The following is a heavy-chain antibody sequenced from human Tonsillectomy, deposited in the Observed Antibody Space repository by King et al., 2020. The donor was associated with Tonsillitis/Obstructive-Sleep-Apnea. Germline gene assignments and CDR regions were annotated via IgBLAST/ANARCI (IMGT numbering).Heavy chain of an antibody. CDR2: IIPIFGTA. CDR3: ARVGLRFLEWRDAFDI. V-gene: IGHV1-69*01. J-gene: IGHJ3*02. Sequence: VQLVQSGAEVKKPGSSVKVSYKASGGTFSSYAISWVRQAPGQGLEWMGGIIPIFGTANYAQKFQGRVTITADESTSTAYMELSSLRSEDTAVYYCARVGLRFLEWRDAFDIWGQGTMVTVSS. D-gene: IGHD3-3*01. CDR1: GGTFSSYA.